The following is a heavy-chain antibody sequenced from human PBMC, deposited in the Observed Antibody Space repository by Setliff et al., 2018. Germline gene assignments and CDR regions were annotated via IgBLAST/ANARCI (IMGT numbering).Heavy chain of an antibody. CDR2: IYTNGAT. CDR3: AKEYVVISFVRNTHQHYGMDV. D-gene: IGHD2-21*01. CDR1: GASLSSGSYY. V-gene: IGHV4-61*09. Sequence: PSETLSLTCSVSGASLSSGSYYWSWIRQSAGKGPEWIGHIYTNGATNYSPSLKSRVSISADTSKNALYLRLTSVTAADTAVYYCAKEYVVISFVRNTHQHYGMDVWGQGTTVTVSS. J-gene: IGHJ6*02.